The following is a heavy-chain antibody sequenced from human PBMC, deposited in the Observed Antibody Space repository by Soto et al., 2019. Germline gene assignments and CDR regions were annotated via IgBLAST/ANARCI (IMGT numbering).Heavy chain of an antibody. D-gene: IGHD6-19*01. CDR2: IIPIFGTA. J-gene: IGHJ4*02. V-gene: IGHV1-69*13. Sequence: SVKVSCKASGCTFSSYASSWVRQAPGQGLEWMGGIIPIFGTANYAQKFQGRVTITADESTSTAYMELSSLRSEDTAVYYCALYSSGWYPIPDYWGQGTLVTVSS. CDR3: ALYSSGWYPIPDY. CDR1: GCTFSSYA.